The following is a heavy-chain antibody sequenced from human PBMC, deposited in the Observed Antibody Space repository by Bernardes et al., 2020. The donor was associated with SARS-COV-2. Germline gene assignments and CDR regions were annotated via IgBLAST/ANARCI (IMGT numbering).Heavy chain of an antibody. J-gene: IGHJ4*02. CDR3: AKDRGQVLEWLPNYFDY. D-gene: IGHD3-3*01. CDR2: ISGSGGST. CDR1: GFTFSSYT. Sequence: GGSLRLSCAASGFTFSSYTSMNWVRQAPGKGLEWVSAISGSGGSTYYADSVKGRFTISRDNSKNTLYLQMNSLRAEDTAVYYCAKDRGQVLEWLPNYFDYWGQGTLVTVSS. V-gene: IGHV3-23*01.